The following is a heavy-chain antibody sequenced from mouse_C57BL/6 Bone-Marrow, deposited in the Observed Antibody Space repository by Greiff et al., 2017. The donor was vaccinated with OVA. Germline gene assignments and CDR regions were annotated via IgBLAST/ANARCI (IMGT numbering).Heavy chain of an antibody. CDR2: IFPGSGST. J-gene: IGHJ4*01. CDR3: ARSGSSGYSSYAMDY. V-gene: IGHV1-75*01. CDR1: GYTFTDYY. Sequence: QVQLQQSGPELVKPGASVKISCKASGYTFTDYYINWVKQRPGQGLEWIGWIFPGSGSTYYNEKFKGKATLTVDKSSSTAYMLLSSLTSEDSAVYFCARSGSSGYSSYAMDYWGQGTSVTVSS. D-gene: IGHD3-2*02.